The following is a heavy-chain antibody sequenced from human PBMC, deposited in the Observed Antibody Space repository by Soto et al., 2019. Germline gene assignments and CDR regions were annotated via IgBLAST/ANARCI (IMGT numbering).Heavy chain of an antibody. D-gene: IGHD4-17*01. V-gene: IGHV1-69*13. CDR1: GGTFSSYA. Sequence: ASVKVSCKASGGTFSSYAISWVRQAPGQGLEWMGGIIPIFGTANYAQKFQGRVTITADESTSTAYMELSSLRSEDTAVYYCARDHGDYDLGYYYYGMDVWGQGTTVTVYS. CDR2: IIPIFGTA. CDR3: ARDHGDYDLGYYYYGMDV. J-gene: IGHJ6*02.